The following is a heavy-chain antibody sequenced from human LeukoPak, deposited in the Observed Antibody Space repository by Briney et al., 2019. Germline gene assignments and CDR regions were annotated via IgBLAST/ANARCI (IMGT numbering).Heavy chain of an antibody. Sequence: SQTLSLTCTVSGGSISSGGYYWSWIRQHPGKGLEWIGYIYYSGSTYYNPSLKSRVTISVDTSKNQFSLKLSSVTAADTAVYYCARVDYYDSSGYPYYFDYWRQGTLVTVSS. CDR3: ARVDYYDSSGYPYYFDY. D-gene: IGHD3-22*01. CDR2: IYYSGST. CDR1: GGSISSGGYY. J-gene: IGHJ4*02. V-gene: IGHV4-31*03.